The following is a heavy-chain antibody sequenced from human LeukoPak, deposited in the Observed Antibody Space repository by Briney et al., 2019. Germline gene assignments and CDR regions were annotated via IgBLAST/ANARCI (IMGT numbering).Heavy chain of an antibody. CDR3: ARGHYYDSSGYYSYEDY. Sequence: GGSLRLSCAASGFTFSSYGMHWVRQAPGKGLEWVAFIRYDGSNKYYADSVKGRFTISRDNSKNTLYLHMNSLRAEDTAVYYCARGHYYDSSGYYSYEDYWGQGTLVTVSS. CDR1: GFTFSSYG. J-gene: IGHJ4*02. D-gene: IGHD3-22*01. V-gene: IGHV3-30*02. CDR2: IRYDGSNK.